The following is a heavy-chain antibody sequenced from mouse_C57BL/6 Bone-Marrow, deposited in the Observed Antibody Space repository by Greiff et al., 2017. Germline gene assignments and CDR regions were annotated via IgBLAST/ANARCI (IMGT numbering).Heavy chain of an antibody. Sequence: EVKVVESGGDLVKPGGSLKLSCAASGFTFSSYGMSWVRQTPDKRLEWVATISSGGSYTYYPDSVKGRFTISRDNAKNTLYLQMSSLKSEDTAMYYCARYYYGLTATEAMDYWGQGTSVTVSS. CDR1: GFTFSSYG. V-gene: IGHV5-6*01. J-gene: IGHJ4*01. CDR3: ARYYYGLTATEAMDY. CDR2: ISSGGSYT. D-gene: IGHD1-1*01.